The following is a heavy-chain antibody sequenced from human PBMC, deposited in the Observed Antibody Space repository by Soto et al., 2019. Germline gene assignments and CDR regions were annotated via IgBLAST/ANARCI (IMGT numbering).Heavy chain of an antibody. CDR1: GGSISSSSYY. CDR3: ARGQEWELLLDY. V-gene: IGHV4-39*07. CDR2: IYYSGST. D-gene: IGHD1-26*01. J-gene: IGHJ4*02. Sequence: SETLSLTCTVSGGSISSSSYYWGWIRQPPGKGLEWIGSIYYSGSTYYNPSLKSRVTISVDTSKNQFSLKLSSVTAADTAVYYCARGQEWELLLDYWGQGTLVTVSS.